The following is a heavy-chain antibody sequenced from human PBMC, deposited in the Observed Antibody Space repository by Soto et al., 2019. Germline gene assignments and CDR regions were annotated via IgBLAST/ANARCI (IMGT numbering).Heavy chain of an antibody. CDR2: ISSSSSYI. Sequence: GGSLRLSCAASGFTFSSYSMNWVRQAPGKGLEWVSSISSSSSYIYYANSVKGRFTISRDNAKNSLYLQMNGLRAEDTAVYYCARNKDSGYDYIVHYFDYWGQGTLVTVSS. J-gene: IGHJ4*02. CDR1: GFTFSSYS. CDR3: ARNKDSGYDYIVHYFDY. V-gene: IGHV3-21*01. D-gene: IGHD5-12*01.